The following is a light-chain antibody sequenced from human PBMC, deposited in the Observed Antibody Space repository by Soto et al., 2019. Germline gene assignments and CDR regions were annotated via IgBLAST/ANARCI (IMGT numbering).Light chain of an antibody. Sequence: QSVLAQPRSVSGSPGQSVTISCTGTSSDVGGYNYVSWYQQHPGKAPKLMIYDVSKRPSGVPDRFSGSKSGYTASLTVSGLQTEDEAFYYCSSSAGIYHYLVFGGGTQLTVL. CDR3: SSSAGIYHYLV. V-gene: IGLV2-11*01. J-gene: IGLJ3*02. CDR1: SSDVGGYNY. CDR2: DVS.